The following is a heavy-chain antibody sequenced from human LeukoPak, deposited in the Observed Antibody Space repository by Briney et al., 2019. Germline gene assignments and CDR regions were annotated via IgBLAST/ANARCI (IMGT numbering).Heavy chain of an antibody. CDR2: MNPDSGNT. CDR3: ATQTGNHWYLDL. V-gene: IGHV1-8*01. CDR1: GNFVYYD. Sequence: ASVKVSCKASGNFVYYDINWVRQATGQGLEWMGWMNPDSGNTGYAQKFQGRVTMTRNTSTNIAYMELSIPRSEDTAVYFCATQTGNHWYLDLWGPGTLVTVSS. J-gene: IGHJ2*01.